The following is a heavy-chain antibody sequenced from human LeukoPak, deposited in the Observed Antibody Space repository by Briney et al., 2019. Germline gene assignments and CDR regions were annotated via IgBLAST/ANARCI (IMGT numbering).Heavy chain of an antibody. D-gene: IGHD3-3*02. J-gene: IGHJ4*02. CDR3: ARVASHFWSGYYPTYYFDY. CDR1: GGSISSGGYY. V-gene: IGHV4-31*03. CDR2: IYYSGST. Sequence: SETLSLTCTVSGGSISSGGYYWSWIRQHPGKGLEWIGYIYYSGSTYYNPSLKSRVTISVDTSKNQFSLKLSSVTAADTAVYYCARVASHFWSGYYPTYYFDYWGQGTLVTVSS.